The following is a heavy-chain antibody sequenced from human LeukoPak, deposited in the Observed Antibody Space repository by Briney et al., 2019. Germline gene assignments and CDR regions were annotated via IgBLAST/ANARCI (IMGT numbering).Heavy chain of an antibody. J-gene: IGHJ6*02. CDR3: AVVTVTTIRNGMDV. CDR2: ISTDGSST. Sequence: GGSLRLSCTASGFTFSSHWMHWVRRAPGKGLVWVSRISTDGSSTNYEESVKGRFTISRDNAKNTLYLQMSSLRAEDTAVYYCAVVTVTTIRNGMDVWGQGTTVTVSS. D-gene: IGHD4-17*01. V-gene: IGHV3-74*01. CDR1: GFTFSSHW.